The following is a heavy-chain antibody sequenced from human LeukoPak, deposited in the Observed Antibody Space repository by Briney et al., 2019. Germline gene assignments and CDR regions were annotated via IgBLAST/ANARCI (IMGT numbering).Heavy chain of an antibody. CDR1: GGSISSSSYY. CDR2: IYYSGST. Sequence: LSETLSLTCTVSGGSISSSSYYWGWIRQPPGKGLEWIGSIYYSGSTYYNPSLKSRVTISVDTSKNQLSLKLSSVTAADTAVYYCASDYCSGGSCYYDWGQGTLVTVSS. D-gene: IGHD2-15*01. J-gene: IGHJ4*02. V-gene: IGHV4-39*01. CDR3: ASDYCSGGSCYYD.